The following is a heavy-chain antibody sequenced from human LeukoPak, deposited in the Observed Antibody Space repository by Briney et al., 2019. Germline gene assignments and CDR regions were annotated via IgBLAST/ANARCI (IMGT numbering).Heavy chain of an antibody. Sequence: GGSLRLSCAASGFTFSSYEMNWVRQAPGKGLEWVSYISSSGSTIYYADSVKGRFTISRDNAKNSLYLQMNSLRAEDTAVYYCAREMGITMVRGVIYYYYYYMDVWGKGTTVTISS. V-gene: IGHV3-48*03. J-gene: IGHJ6*03. CDR3: AREMGITMVRGVIYYYYYYMDV. CDR2: ISSSGSTI. D-gene: IGHD3-10*01. CDR1: GFTFSSYE.